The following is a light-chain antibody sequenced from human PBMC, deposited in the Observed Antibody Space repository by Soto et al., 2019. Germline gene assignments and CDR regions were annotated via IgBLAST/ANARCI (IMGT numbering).Light chain of an antibody. J-gene: IGKJ4*01. CDR1: QSVSSN. CDR2: GAS. CDR3: QQYNNWPPGTSPS. V-gene: IGKV3D-15*01. Sequence: EIVMTQSPATLSVSPGERATLSCRASQSVSSNLAWYQQKPGQAPRLLIYGASTRATGIPARFSGSGSGTEFTLTISSLQSEDFAVYYCQQYNNWPPGTSPSFGGGTKVEIK.